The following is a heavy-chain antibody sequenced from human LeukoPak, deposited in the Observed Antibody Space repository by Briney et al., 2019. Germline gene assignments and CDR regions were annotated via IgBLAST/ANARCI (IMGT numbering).Heavy chain of an antibody. CDR2: ISSSSNYI. J-gene: IGHJ3*01. CDR1: GFTFSSHS. D-gene: IGHD2-2*02. Sequence: GGSLRLSCAASGFTFSSHSMNWVRQAPGRGLEWVSSISSSSNYIYYADSVKGRFTISRDNAKTSLYLQMNSLRAEDTAVYYCARAVCGSTSCYISAFDFWGQGTMVTVSS. V-gene: IGHV3-21*01. CDR3: ARAVCGSTSCYISAFDF.